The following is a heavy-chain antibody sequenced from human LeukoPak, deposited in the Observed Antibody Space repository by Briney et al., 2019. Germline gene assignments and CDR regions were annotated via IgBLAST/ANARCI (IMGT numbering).Heavy chain of an antibody. CDR1: GFTFSSYD. J-gene: IGHJ4*02. V-gene: IGHV3-48*02. CDR3: ARGKIGYYYGDYVGY. D-gene: IGHD4-17*01. Sequence: GGTLRLSCAASGFTFSSYDMNWVRQAPGKGLEWVSYISTISSTKYYADSVKGRFTISRDNAKNSLYLQMNSLRDEDTAVYYCARGKIGYYYGDYVGYWGQGTLVTVSS. CDR2: ISTISSTK.